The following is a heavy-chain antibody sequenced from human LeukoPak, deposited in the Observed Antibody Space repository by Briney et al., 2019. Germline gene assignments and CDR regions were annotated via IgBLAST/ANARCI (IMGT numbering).Heavy chain of an antibody. CDR3: ARWAVGATFDY. J-gene: IGHJ4*02. Sequence: SETLSLTCAVYGGSSSGYYWSWIRQPPGKGLEWIGEINHSGSTNYNPSLKSRVTISVDTSKNQFSLKLSSVTAADTAVYYCARWAVGATFDYWGQGTLVTVSS. V-gene: IGHV4-34*01. CDR2: INHSGST. D-gene: IGHD1-26*01. CDR1: GGSSSGYY.